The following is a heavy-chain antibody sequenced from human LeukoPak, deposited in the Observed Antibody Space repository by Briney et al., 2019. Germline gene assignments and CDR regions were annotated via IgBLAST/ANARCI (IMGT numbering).Heavy chain of an antibody. J-gene: IGHJ5*02. CDR3: AREVMVRGVIITLGNWFDP. CDR2: IYTSGST. D-gene: IGHD3-10*01. CDR1: GGSISSYY. V-gene: IGHV4-4*07. Sequence: PSETLSLTCTVPGGSISSYYWSWIRQPAGKGLEWIGRIYTSGSTNYNPSLKSRVTMSVDTSKNQFSLKLSSVTAADTAVYYCAREVMVRGVIITLGNWFDPWGQGTLVTVSS.